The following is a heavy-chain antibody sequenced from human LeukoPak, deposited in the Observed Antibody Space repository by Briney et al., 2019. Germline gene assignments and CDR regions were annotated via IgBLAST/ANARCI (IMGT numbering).Heavy chain of an antibody. D-gene: IGHD3-22*01. V-gene: IGHV4-59*01. J-gene: IGHJ4*02. Sequence: SETLSLTCTVSGGSISSYYWSWIRQPPGKGLEWIGYIYYSGSTNYNPSLKSRVTISVDTSKNQFSLKPSSVTAADTAVYYCARDPREYYYDSWGQGTLVTVSS. CDR2: IYYSGST. CDR1: GGSISSYY. CDR3: ARDPREYYYDS.